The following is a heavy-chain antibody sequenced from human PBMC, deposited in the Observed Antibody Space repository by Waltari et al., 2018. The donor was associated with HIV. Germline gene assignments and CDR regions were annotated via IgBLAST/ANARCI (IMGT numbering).Heavy chain of an antibody. CDR2: TYYRSKWYN. V-gene: IGHV6-1*01. CDR1: GDRVPSHSAA. CDR3: ARDAIPPYNWFDP. D-gene: IGHD2-2*02. Sequence: QVQLQQSGPGLVKPSQTLSLTCAISGDRVPSHSAAWNCIRPSPSRGLEWLGRTYYRSKWYNDYAVSVKSRITINPDTSKNQFSLQLNSVTPEDTAVYYCARDAIPPYNWFDPWGQGTLVTVSS. J-gene: IGHJ5*02.